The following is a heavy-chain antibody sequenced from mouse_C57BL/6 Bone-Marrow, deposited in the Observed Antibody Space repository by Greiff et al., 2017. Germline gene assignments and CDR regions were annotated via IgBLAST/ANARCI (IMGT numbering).Heavy chain of an antibody. D-gene: IGHD6-2*01. V-gene: IGHV2-2*01. CDR1: GFSLTSYG. Sequence: QVQLKQSGPGLVQPSQSLTITCTVSGFSLTSYGVHWVRQSPGKGLEWLGVIWSGGSTDYNAAFISRLSISKDNSKCQVFFKMNSLQADDTAIYYCARKDCNYYAMDYWGQGTSVTVSS. CDR2: IWSGGST. CDR3: ARKDCNYYAMDY. J-gene: IGHJ4*01.